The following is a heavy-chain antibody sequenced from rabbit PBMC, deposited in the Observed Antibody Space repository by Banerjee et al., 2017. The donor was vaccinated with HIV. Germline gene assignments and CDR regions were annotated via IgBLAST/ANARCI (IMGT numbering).Heavy chain of an antibody. D-gene: IGHD1-1*01. J-gene: IGHJ4*01. V-gene: IGHV1S40*01. CDR1: GFSFSSSYW. CDR3: VRAHASSSDASDYFNL. CDR2: IYTTTSDT. Sequence: QSLEESGGDLVKPGASLTLTCTASGFSFSSSYWICWVRQVPGKGLEWIACIYTTTSDTWYASWAKGRFTISKTSSTTVTLQMTSLTAADTATYFCVRAHASSSDASDYFNLWGPGTLVTVS.